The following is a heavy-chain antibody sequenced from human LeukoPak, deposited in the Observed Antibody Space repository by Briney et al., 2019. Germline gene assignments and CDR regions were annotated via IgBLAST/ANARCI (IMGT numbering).Heavy chain of an antibody. Sequence: ASVKVSCKASGYTFTSYYMHWVRQAPGQGLEWMGIINPSGGSTSYAQKFQGRVTMTRDTSTSTVYMELSSLRSEDTAVYYCARHFEDCGGECQLQDYWGQGTLVTVSS. V-gene: IGHV1-46*01. D-gene: IGHD2-21*01. CDR1: GYTFTSYY. J-gene: IGHJ4*02. CDR3: ARHFEDCGGECQLQDY. CDR2: INPSGGST.